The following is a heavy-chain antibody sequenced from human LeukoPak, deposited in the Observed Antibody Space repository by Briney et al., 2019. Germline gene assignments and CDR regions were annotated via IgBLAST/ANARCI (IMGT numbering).Heavy chain of an antibody. D-gene: IGHD1-26*01. Sequence: SETLSLTCAVYGGSFSGYYWSWIRQPPGKGLEWIGEINHSGFANYNPSVKSRVTISVDTSKNLFSLKLSSVTAADTAVYYCARGGGSYWNYWGQGTLVTVSS. J-gene: IGHJ4*02. CDR2: INHSGFA. CDR3: ARGGGSYWNY. CDR1: GGSFSGYY. V-gene: IGHV4-34*01.